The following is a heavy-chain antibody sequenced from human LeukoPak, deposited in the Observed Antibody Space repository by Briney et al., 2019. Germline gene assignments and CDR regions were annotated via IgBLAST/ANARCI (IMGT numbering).Heavy chain of an antibody. CDR2: ISSSGSYI. CDR3: AKDASARGGHNFDASSV. V-gene: IGHV3-21*01. J-gene: IGHJ3*01. Sequence: PGGSLRLSCAASGFTFSSYNMNWVRQAPGKGLEWVSSISSSGSYIKYADSVKGRFTISRDNAKNSLYLQMNSLRAEDTAVYYCAKDASARGGHNFDASSVWGQGTMVIVSS. CDR1: GFTFSSYN. D-gene: IGHD5-24*01.